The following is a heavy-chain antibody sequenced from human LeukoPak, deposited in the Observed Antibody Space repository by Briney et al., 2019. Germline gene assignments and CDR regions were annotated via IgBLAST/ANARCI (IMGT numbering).Heavy chain of an antibody. J-gene: IGHJ4*02. CDR1: GYSISSGYY. CDR3: ARDSWPEVVRFDY. V-gene: IGHV4-38-2*02. Sequence: SETLSLTCTVSGYSISSGYYWGWIRPPPGKGLEWIGSIYHGGSTYYNPSLKSRVTISVDTSKNQFSLKLSSVTAADTAVYFCARDSWPEVVRFDYWGQGTLVTVSS. CDR2: IYHGGST. D-gene: IGHD1-14*01.